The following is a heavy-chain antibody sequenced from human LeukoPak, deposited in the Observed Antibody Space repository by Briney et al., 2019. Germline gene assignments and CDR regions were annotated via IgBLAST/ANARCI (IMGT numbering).Heavy chain of an antibody. CDR2: MNPSSGST. CDR3: ARGTGDWGLHYFAY. J-gene: IGHJ4*02. Sequence: ASVKVSCKPSGFTFTSYYIHWVRQAPGQGLEWMGWMNPSSGSTKFAQKFQGRVSMTRDTSISAAYMDLSSVRFDDTAVYFWARGTGDWGLHYFAYWGQGTLVTVSS. D-gene: IGHD7-27*01. V-gene: IGHV1-2*02. CDR1: GFTFTSYY.